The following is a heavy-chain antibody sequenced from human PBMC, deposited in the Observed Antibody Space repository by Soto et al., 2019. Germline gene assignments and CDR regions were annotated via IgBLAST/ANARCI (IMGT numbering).Heavy chain of an antibody. CDR2: ISYDGSNK. V-gene: IGHV3-30-3*01. J-gene: IGHJ4*02. D-gene: IGHD5-12*01. Sequence: QVQLVESGGGVVQPGRSLRLSCAASGFTFSSYAMHWVRQAPGKGLEWVAVISYDGSNKYYADSVKGRFTISRDNSKNTLYLQMNSLRAEDTAVYYCEREVKKMATILLDYWGQGTLVTVS. CDR3: EREVKKMATILLDY. CDR1: GFTFSSYA.